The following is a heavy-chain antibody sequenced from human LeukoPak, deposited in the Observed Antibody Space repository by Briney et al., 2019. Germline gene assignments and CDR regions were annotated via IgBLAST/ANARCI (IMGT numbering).Heavy chain of an antibody. CDR3: ARDLGTYYYDSSGLI. V-gene: IGHV1-18*01. CDR1: GYTFTSYG. Sequence: AVSVTVSCKASGYTFTSYGISWVRQAPGQGLEWMGWISAYNGNTNYAQKLQGRVTMTTDTSTSTAYMELRSLRSDDTAVYYCARDLGTYYYDSSGLIWGQGTLVTVSS. CDR2: ISAYNGNT. D-gene: IGHD3-22*01. J-gene: IGHJ4*02.